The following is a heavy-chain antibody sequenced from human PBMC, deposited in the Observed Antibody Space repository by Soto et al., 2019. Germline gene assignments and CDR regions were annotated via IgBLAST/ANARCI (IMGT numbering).Heavy chain of an antibody. V-gene: IGHV5-51*01. CDR3: VRGVHLTAADAFDV. D-gene: IGHD1-1*01. CDR2: IYAGDSDS. J-gene: IGHJ3*01. CDR1: GYSFTTYW. Sequence: GESVKISCKGYGYSFTTYWIGWVRQIPGKGLEWMGIIYAGDSDSRYSPSFQGQVTISVDKSISTAYLQWSSLKASDTAMYYCVRGVHLTAADAFDVWGQGTMVTVS.